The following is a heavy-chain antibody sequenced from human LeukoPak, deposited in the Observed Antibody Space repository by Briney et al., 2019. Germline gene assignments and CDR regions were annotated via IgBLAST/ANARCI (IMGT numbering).Heavy chain of an antibody. Sequence: SETLSLTCAVSGGSISSYNWSWIRQPPGKGLEWIGCIYYNSSTNYNHSPNSPVTTLADTTNNQFSLQLRSVTAAATAVYYCARTQYSSSWYRVRWFDPWGEGTLVTVSS. V-gene: IGHV4-59*08. CDR3: ARTQYSSSWYRVRWFDP. CDR1: GGSISSYN. D-gene: IGHD6-13*01. CDR2: IYYNSST. J-gene: IGHJ5*02.